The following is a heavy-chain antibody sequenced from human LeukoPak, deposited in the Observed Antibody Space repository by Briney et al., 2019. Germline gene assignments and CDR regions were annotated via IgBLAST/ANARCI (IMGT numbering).Heavy chain of an antibody. V-gene: IGHV4-4*02. J-gene: IGHJ4*02. Sequence: SETLSLTCAVSGGSISSSNWWSWVRQPPGKGLEWIGEIYHSWSTNYNPSLKSRVTISVDKSKNQFSLKLSSVTAADTAVYYCARLHCGGDCYSPIWDYWGQGTLVTVSS. CDR1: GGSISSSNW. CDR2: IYHSWST. CDR3: ARLHCGGDCYSPIWDY. D-gene: IGHD2-21*02.